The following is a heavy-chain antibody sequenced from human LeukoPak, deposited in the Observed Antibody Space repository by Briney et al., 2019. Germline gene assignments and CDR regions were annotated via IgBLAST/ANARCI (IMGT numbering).Heavy chain of an antibody. Sequence: ASVKVSCKASGYTFTSYDINWVRQATGQGLEWMGWMNPSSGNTGYAQKFQGRVTITRNTSISPASMELSSLRSEDTAVYYCARERFGSIGLWYWGQGTLVTVSS. CDR2: MNPSSGNT. J-gene: IGHJ4*02. V-gene: IGHV1-8*03. CDR3: ARERFGSIGLWY. CDR1: GYTFTSYD. D-gene: IGHD3-10*01.